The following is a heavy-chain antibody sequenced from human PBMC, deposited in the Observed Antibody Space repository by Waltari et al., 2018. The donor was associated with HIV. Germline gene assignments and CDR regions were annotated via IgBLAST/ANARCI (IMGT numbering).Heavy chain of an antibody. Sequence: QVQLVQSGAEVKKPGSSVKVSCQASGGTFSRYGISWVRQAPGQGLEWMGGIIPIFGTANYAQKFQGRVTITADESTSTAYMELNSLRSDDTAVYYCATEDPRGDYYYYYYMDVWGKGTTVTVSS. D-gene: IGHD3-10*01. CDR3: ATEDPRGDYYYYYYMDV. V-gene: IGHV1-69*01. CDR1: GGTFSRYG. CDR2: IIPIFGTA. J-gene: IGHJ6*03.